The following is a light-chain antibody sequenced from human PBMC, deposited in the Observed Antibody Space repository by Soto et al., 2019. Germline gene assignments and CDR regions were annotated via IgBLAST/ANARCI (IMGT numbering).Light chain of an antibody. J-gene: IGLJ1*01. CDR2: HVS. Sequence: LTQPASVSGSPGQSITISCTGTSGDVGAYNFVSWYQQHPGKAPKLIVYHVSDRPSGFSSRFSGSKSGNSASLTISGLHAEDEADYYCSSYAGSDTFVFGTGTKVTVL. CDR1: SGDVGAYNF. CDR3: SSYAGSDTFV. V-gene: IGLV2-14*03.